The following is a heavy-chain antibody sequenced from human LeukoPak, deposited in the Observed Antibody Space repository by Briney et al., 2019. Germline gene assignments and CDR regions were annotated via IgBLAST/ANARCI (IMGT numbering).Heavy chain of an antibody. D-gene: IGHD6-19*01. CDR2: LYRSGST. Sequence: RSETLSLTCTVSGYSISSDYYWGWIRQPPGKGLEWIGSLYRSGSTYYNPSLKSRVTISLDTSKNQFSLKLSSVTAADTAVYYCARDSRIAVAGFYYFDYWAREPWSPSPQ. V-gene: IGHV4-38-2*02. J-gene: IGHJ4*02. CDR1: GYSISSDYY. CDR3: ARDSRIAVAGFYYFDY.